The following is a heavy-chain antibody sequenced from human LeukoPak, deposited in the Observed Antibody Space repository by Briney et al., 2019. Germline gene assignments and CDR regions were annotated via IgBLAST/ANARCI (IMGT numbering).Heavy chain of an antibody. CDR3: ARVKTGTTNWFDP. D-gene: IGHD1-1*01. Sequence: PGGSLRLSCSASGFTFSNFVMHWVRQAPGKGLEWVATINQDGSGKYYVDSVKGRFSISRDNAKNSLHLQMSSLRAEDTAVYYCARVKTGTTNWFDPWGQGTLVTVSS. CDR1: GFTFSNFV. V-gene: IGHV3-7*04. J-gene: IGHJ5*02. CDR2: INQDGSGK.